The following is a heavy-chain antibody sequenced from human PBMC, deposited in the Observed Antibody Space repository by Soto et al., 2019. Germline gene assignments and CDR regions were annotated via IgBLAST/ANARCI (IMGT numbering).Heavy chain of an antibody. D-gene: IGHD6-13*01. Sequence: QAQLVPSAAEVKKPGASVKVSCKASGYTFTSYDINWVRQANGQGLEWMGWMNPNSGNTGYSQKFQGRGTRTRNTTISTAYILLSRLRSEDTAVNYGASTGSSWYLYWGQGTLVTFAS. CDR2: MNPNSGNT. J-gene: IGHJ4*02. CDR1: GYTFTSYD. CDR3: ASTGSSWYLY. V-gene: IGHV1-8*01.